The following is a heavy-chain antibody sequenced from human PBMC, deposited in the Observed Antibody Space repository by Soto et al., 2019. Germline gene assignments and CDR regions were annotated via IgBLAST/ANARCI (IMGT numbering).Heavy chain of an antibody. CDR1: GGSISSSNW. Sequence: PSETLSLTCAVSGGSISSSNWWSWVRQPPGKGLEWIGEIYHSGSTNYNPSLKSRVTISVDKSKNQFSLKLSSVTAADTAVYYCERVTVGYYYYSGMDVWGQGTTVTVSS. V-gene: IGHV4-4*02. J-gene: IGHJ6*02. CDR3: ERVTVGYYYYSGMDV. CDR2: IYHSGST. D-gene: IGHD4-17*01.